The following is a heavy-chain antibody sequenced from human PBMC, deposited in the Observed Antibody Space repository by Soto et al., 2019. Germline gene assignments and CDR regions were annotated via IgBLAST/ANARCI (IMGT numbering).Heavy chain of an antibody. V-gene: IGHV1-8*01. CDR1: GYTFTSYD. CDR3: ARKTIGRYCSSTSCHSWFDP. J-gene: IGHJ5*02. D-gene: IGHD2-2*01. CDR2: MNPNSGNT. Sequence: ASVKVSCKASGYTFTSYDINWVRQATGQGLEWMGWMNPNSGNTGYAQKFQGRVTMTRNTSISTAYMELSSLRSEDTAVYYCARKTIGRYCSSTSCHSWFDPWGQGTLVTVSS.